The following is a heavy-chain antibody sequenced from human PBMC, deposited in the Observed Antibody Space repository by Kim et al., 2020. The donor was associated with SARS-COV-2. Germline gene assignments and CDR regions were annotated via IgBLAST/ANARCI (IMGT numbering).Heavy chain of an antibody. CDR2: NT. V-gene: IGHV1-18*01. Sequence: NTHDAQKFQGIVTVTTDTSTSTAYMELRSLRSDDTAVYYCARKATNSPLDYWGQGTLVTVSS. J-gene: IGHJ4*02. D-gene: IGHD5-18*01. CDR3: ARKATNSPLDY.